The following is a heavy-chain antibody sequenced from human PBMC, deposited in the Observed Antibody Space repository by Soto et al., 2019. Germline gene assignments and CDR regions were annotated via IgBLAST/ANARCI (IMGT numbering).Heavy chain of an antibody. CDR3: ARGYSSGPGYYYYYKDV. J-gene: IGHJ6*03. CDR1: GGTFSSYT. CDR2: IIPILGIA. Sequence: SVKVSCKASGGTFSSYTISWVRQAPGQGLEWMGRIIPILGIANYAQKFQGRVTITADKSTSTAYMELSSLRSEDTAVYYCARGYSSGPGYYYYYKDVWGKGTTVT. V-gene: IGHV1-69*02. D-gene: IGHD6-19*01.